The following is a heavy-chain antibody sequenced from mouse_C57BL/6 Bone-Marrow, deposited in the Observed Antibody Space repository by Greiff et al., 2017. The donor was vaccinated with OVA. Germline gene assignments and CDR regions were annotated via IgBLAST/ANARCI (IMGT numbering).Heavy chain of an antibody. J-gene: IGHJ1*03. Sequence: QVQLQQPGAELVKPGASVKLSCKASGYTFTSYWMHWVKQRPGQGLEWIGMIHPNSGSTNYNEKFKSKATLTVDKPSSTAYMQLSSLTSEDSAVYYCARWRVYYGSRSSPYWYFDVWGTGTTVTVSS. CDR2: IHPNSGST. V-gene: IGHV1-64*01. CDR3: ARWRVYYGSRSSPYWYFDV. CDR1: GYTFTSYW. D-gene: IGHD1-1*01.